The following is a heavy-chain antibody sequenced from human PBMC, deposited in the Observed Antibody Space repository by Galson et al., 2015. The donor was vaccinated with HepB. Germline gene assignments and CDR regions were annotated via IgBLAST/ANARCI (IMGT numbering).Heavy chain of an antibody. CDR3: ARSQSNSPEYDYVWGSYRHGAFDI. J-gene: IGHJ3*02. D-gene: IGHD3-16*02. Sequence: CAISGDSVSSNSAAWNWIRQSPSRGLEWLGRTYYRSKWYNDYAVSVKSRITINPDTSKNQFSLQLNSVTPEDTAVYYCARSQSNSPEYDYVWGSYRHGAFDIWGQGTMVTVSS. CDR1: GDSVSSNSAA. CDR2: TYYRSKWYN. V-gene: IGHV6-1*01.